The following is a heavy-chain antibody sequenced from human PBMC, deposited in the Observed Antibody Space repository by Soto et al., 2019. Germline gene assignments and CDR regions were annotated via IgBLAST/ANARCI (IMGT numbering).Heavy chain of an antibody. Sequence: QVQLVQSGAEVKKPGSSVRVSCKASGDTFTFYSINWVRQAPGLGLEWMGRINPILSMSNYAQRFQGRVTMTADQSTSTAYMELSSLRSEDTAMYYCASSYGSGYRACDYWGQGALVTVSS. V-gene: IGHV1-69*02. CDR1: GDTFTFYS. CDR3: ASSYGSGYRACDY. CDR2: INPILSMS. J-gene: IGHJ4*02. D-gene: IGHD3-10*01.